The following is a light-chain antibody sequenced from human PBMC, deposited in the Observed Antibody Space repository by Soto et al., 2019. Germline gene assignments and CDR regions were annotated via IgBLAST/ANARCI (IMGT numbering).Light chain of an antibody. CDR1: QSVSNN. J-gene: IGKJ1*01. V-gene: IGKV3-15*01. CDR3: HQYNNWQTWT. CDR2: GAS. Sequence: EIVMTQSPATLSVSPGERATLSCRVSQSVSNNLAWYQQKFGQAPRLLVYGASIRATGIPARFSGSGSGTEFTLTISSLQSEDFAVYFCHQYNNWQTWTFGQGTKVDIK.